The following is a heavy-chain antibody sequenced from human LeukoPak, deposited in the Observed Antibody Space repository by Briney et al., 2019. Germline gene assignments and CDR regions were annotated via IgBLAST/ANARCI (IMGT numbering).Heavy chain of an antibody. D-gene: IGHD6-19*01. CDR3: ARSPTGSGWYYFDY. CDR1: GFIFSNYE. J-gene: IGHJ4*02. CDR2: ISSSYSTI. Sequence: GGSLRLSCAASGFIFSNYEMNWVRQAPGKGLECVSCISSSYSTIYYADSVKGRFTISRDNAKNSLYLQMNSLRAEDTAVYYCARSPTGSGWYYFDYWGQGTLVTVSS. V-gene: IGHV3-48*03.